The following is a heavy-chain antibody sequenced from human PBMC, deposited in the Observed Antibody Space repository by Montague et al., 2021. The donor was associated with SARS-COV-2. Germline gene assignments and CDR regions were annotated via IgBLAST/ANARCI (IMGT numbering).Heavy chain of an antibody. J-gene: IGHJ4*02. V-gene: IGHV3-23*01. CDR1: GFTFSSYA. Sequence: LRLSCAASGFTFSSYAMSWVRQAPGKGLEWVSAISGSGGSTYYADSVKGRFTISRDNSKNTLYLQMNSLRAEDTAVYYCAKRGVLLWFGGAFDYWGQGTLVTVSS. CDR2: ISGSGGST. D-gene: IGHD3-10*01. CDR3: AKRGVLLWFGGAFDY.